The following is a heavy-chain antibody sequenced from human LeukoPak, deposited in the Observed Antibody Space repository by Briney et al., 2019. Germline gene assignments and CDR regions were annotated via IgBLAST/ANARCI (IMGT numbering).Heavy chain of an antibody. D-gene: IGHD6-19*01. V-gene: IGHV3-15*07. CDR1: GFNFDNAW. Sequence: PGGSLRLSCAASGFNFDNAWMYWVRQAPGKGLEWVGRIKSKIDGGAIDYATPVKGRFTMSRDDSKNTLYLQMNSLRVEDTAVYYCAKDPAVANTARRFQHWGQGTLVTVTS. CDR2: IKSKIDGGAI. CDR3: AKDPAVANTARRFQH. J-gene: IGHJ1*01.